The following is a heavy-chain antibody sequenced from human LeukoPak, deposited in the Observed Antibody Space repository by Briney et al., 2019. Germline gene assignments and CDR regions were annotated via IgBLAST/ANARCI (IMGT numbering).Heavy chain of an antibody. CDR1: GYTFTSYY. J-gene: IGHJ4*02. D-gene: IGHD3-10*01. Sequence: GASVKVSCKASGYTFTSYYMHWVRQAPGQGLEWMGWINPNSGGTSYAQKFQGRVTMTRDSSISTAYMDLSSLRSDDTAVYYCARGGWVRGVITRNGLDYWGQGTLVTVSS. CDR2: INPNSGGT. CDR3: ARGGWVRGVITRNGLDY. V-gene: IGHV1-2*02.